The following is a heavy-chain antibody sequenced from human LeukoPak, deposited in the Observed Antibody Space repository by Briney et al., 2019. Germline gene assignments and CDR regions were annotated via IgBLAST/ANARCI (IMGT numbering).Heavy chain of an antibody. CDR1: GYTFTSFG. D-gene: IGHD6-19*01. CDR3: ASKFRYSSGRGYYYGMDV. J-gene: IGHJ6*02. CDR2: IGAYNGNT. V-gene: IGHV1-18*01. Sequence: ASVKVPCKASGYTFTSFGISWVRQAPGQGLEWTGWIGAYNGNTNYAQKFQGRVTITADKSTSTAYMELSSLRSEDTAVYYCASKFRYSSGRGYYYGMDVWGQGTTVTVSS.